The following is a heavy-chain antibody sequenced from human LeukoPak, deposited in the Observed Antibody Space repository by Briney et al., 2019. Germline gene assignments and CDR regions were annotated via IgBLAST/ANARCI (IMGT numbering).Heavy chain of an antibody. D-gene: IGHD3-10*01. CDR3: ARMVRGRGYYYYYMDV. Sequence: SETLSLTCDVYDGSFSDYYWGWIRQPPGKGLEWIGSIYYSGNTYYNPSLKSRVTISVDTSKNEFSLKLSSVTAADTAVYSCARMVRGRGYYYYYMDVWGKGTTVTVSS. CDR2: IYYSGNT. V-gene: IGHV4-39*01. CDR1: DGSFSDYY. J-gene: IGHJ6*03.